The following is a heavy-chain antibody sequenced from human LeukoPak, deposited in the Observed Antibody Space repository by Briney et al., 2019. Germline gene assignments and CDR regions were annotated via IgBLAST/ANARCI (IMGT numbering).Heavy chain of an antibody. CDR2: ISPDGSGT. CDR3: ERSVDY. J-gene: IGHJ4*02. CDR1: GFASSSDW. Sequence: GGSLRLSCEASGFASSSDWMRWVRQAPGKGLEWAANISPDGSGTFYVDSVKGRFTTSRDNAKNSLYLQINSLRVEDSAVYYCERSVDYWGQGTLVTVSS. V-gene: IGHV3-7*01.